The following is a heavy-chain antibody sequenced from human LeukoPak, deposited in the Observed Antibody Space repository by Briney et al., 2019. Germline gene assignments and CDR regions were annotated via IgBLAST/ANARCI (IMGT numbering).Heavy chain of an antibody. CDR1: GFTFSSYW. V-gene: IGHV3-74*01. J-gene: IGHJ4*02. D-gene: IGHD2-2*01. CDR3: ARVGQGYCSSTSCPRGFDY. Sequence: PGGSLRLSCAASGFTFSSYWMHWVRQAPGKGLVWVSRINPDGSSTTYADSVKGRFTISRDNAQKTLYLQMNSLRAEDTAVYYCARVGQGYCSSTSCPRGFDYWGQGTLVAVSS. CDR2: INPDGSST.